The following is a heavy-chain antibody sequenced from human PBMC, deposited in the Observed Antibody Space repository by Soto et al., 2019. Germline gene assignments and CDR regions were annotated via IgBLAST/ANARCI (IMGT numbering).Heavy chain of an antibody. V-gene: IGHV4-59*01. Sequence: QVQLQESGPGLVKPSETLSLTCTVSGGSISSYYWSWIRQPPGKGLEWIGYIYYSGSTNYNPSLKIRVTISVDTSKNQFSLKLSSVTAADTAVYYCARDFGGYCSGGSCYANWFDPWGQGTLVTVSS. CDR3: ARDFGGYCSGGSCYANWFDP. CDR2: IYYSGST. D-gene: IGHD2-15*01. J-gene: IGHJ5*02. CDR1: GGSISSYY.